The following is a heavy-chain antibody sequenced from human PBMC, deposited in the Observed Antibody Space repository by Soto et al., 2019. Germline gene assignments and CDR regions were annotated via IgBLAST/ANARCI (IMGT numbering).Heavy chain of an antibody. D-gene: IGHD2-21*02. V-gene: IGHV4-4*07. CDR1: GGSMSSYY. Sequence: QVQLQESGPGLVKSSETLSLTCTVSGGSMSSYYWNWVRQTAGKGLEWIGHIYSSGSAKHNPSLRGRVTMSVDTDKSQFSLNLTSVTAADTAVYYCARVGYCGGDCGAFDIWGQGTMDYVSS. CDR3: ARVGYCGGDCGAFDI. CDR2: IYSSGSA. J-gene: IGHJ3*02.